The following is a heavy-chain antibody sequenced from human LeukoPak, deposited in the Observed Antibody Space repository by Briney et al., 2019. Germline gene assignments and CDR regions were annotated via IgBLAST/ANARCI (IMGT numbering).Heavy chain of an antibody. Sequence: GFLRLSFAAPGFPFRDYGLHWVRPGPGQGLEWVALISYDGGNKFYADSVRDRFTISRDNSKNTLFLQMNSLRIEDTAVYYCAKVFEVRGARRPKDYWGQGTLVIVSS. CDR1: GFPFRDYG. CDR2: ISYDGGNK. J-gene: IGHJ4*02. CDR3: AKVFEVRGARRPKDY. V-gene: IGHV3-30*18. D-gene: IGHD3-10*01.